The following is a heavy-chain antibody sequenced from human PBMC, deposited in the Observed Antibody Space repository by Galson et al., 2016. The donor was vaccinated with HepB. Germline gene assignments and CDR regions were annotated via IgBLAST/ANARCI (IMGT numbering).Heavy chain of an antibody. CDR1: GYSFTTFG. CDR2: INAGNGYT. J-gene: IGHJ4*02. V-gene: IGHV1-3*01. D-gene: IGHD2-15*01. Sequence: SVKVSCKAFGYSFTTFGMHWVRQAPGQGLEWMGWINAGNGYTKYSQIFQGRVSITMDTSASAVYMELSRLTSADTAVYYCTRSFSGTTAGNYWGQGTLVTVSS. CDR3: TRSFSGTTAGNY.